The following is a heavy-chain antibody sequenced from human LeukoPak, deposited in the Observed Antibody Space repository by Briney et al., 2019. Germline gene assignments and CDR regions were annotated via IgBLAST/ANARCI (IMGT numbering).Heavy chain of an antibody. J-gene: IGHJ3*02. CDR2: INHSGST. Sequence: KASETLSLTCTVSGGSFTVYYWTWIRQSPGKGLEWLGEINHSGSTKYNPSLTSRASISVDTSKNQFSLRLTSVTAADTAVYYCASVGFGESDAFDIWGQGTMVTVSS. CDR1: GGSFTVYY. CDR3: ASVGFGESDAFDI. V-gene: IGHV4-34*01. D-gene: IGHD3-10*01.